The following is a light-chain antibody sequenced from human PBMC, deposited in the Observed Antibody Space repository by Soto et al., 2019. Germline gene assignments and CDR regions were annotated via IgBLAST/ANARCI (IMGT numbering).Light chain of an antibody. CDR2: AAS. V-gene: IGKV1-39*01. J-gene: IGKJ3*01. Sequence: DIQMTQSPSSLSASVGDRVTITCRASQSISSYLNWYQQKPGKAPKLLIYAASSLQSGAPSRFSGSGSGTDFTLTISSLQPEDFATYYCQQSYSTPGTFGPGTKVDIK. CDR3: QQSYSTPGT. CDR1: QSISSY.